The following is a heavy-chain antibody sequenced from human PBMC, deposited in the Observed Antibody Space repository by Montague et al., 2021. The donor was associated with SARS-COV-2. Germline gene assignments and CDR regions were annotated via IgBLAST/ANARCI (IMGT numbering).Heavy chain of an antibody. Sequence: SETLSLTCTVSGGSISSGSYYWNWIRQHPGKGLEWIGSIYYRGSTYYNPSLKSRVIISADTSKNQFSLKLSSVTAADTAVYYCATITLGYCTNGVCQPPDYWGQGTLVTVSS. V-gene: IGHV4-39*01. J-gene: IGHJ4*02. CDR2: IYYRGST. CDR3: ATITLGYCTNGVCQPPDY. CDR1: GGSISSGSYY. D-gene: IGHD2-8*01.